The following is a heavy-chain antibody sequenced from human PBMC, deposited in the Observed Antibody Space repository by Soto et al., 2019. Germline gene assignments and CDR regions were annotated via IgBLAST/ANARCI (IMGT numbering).Heavy chain of an antibody. CDR2: IYYSGST. CDR1: GGSISSYY. CDR3: ARDGRYSGYDSWFDP. V-gene: IGHV4-59*01. D-gene: IGHD5-12*01. Sequence: SETLSLTCTVPGGSISSYYWSWIRQPPGKGLGWIGYIYYSGSTNYNPSLKSRVTISVDTSKNQFSLKLSSVTAADTAVYYCARDGRYSGYDSWFDPWGQGTLVTVSS. J-gene: IGHJ5*02.